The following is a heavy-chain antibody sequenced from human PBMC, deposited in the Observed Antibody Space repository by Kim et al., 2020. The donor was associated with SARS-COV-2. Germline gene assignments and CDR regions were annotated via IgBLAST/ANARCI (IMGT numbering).Heavy chain of an antibody. J-gene: IGHJ5*02. Sequence: GGSLRLSCAASGFTFSSYSMNWVRQAPGKGLEWVSSISSSSSYIYYADSVKGRFTISRDNAKNSLYLQMNSLRAEDTAVYYCARDKLGYCSSTSCYTGNWFDPWAQGTLFTVSS. D-gene: IGHD2-2*02. CDR1: GFTFSSYS. CDR3: ARDKLGYCSSTSCYTGNWFDP. CDR2: ISSSSSYI. V-gene: IGHV3-21*01.